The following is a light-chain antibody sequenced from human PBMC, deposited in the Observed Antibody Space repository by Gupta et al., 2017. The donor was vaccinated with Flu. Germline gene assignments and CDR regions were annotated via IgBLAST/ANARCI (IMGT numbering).Light chain of an antibody. J-gene: IGLJ3*02. CDR2: YNSDSDK. V-gene: IGLV5-45*03. CDR3: MIWHSDAWV. Sequence: QAVLTQPSSLSASPGASASLTCTLGSDINVATYRIYWYQQKAGSPPQYLLRYNSDSDKQQGSGVPSRFSGSKDASANAGILFIPGLQSEDEADYYCMIWHSDAWVFGGGTKVTVL. CDR1: SDINVATYR.